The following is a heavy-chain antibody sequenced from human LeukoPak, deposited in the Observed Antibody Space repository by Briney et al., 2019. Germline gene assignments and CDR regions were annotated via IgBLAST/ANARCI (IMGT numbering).Heavy chain of an antibody. CDR1: GFTFSDYY. CDR2: ISSSGSTI. J-gene: IGHJ4*02. V-gene: IGHV3-11*01. D-gene: IGHD3-10*01. Sequence: PGGSLRLSCAASGFTFSDYYMSWIRQAPGKGLEWVSYISSSGSTIYYADSVKGRFTISRDNAKNSLYLQMNSLRAEDTAVYYCARVPNQLWFGEFHYFDYWGQGTLVTASS. CDR3: ARVPNQLWFGEFHYFDY.